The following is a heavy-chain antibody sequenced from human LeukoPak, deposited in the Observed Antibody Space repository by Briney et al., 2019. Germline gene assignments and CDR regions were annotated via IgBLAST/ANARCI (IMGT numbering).Heavy chain of an antibody. D-gene: IGHD2-2*02. J-gene: IGHJ3*02. CDR1: GYTFTSYG. V-gene: IGHV1-18*01. CDR3: ARDIGYCSSTSCYSSVDDAFDI. Sequence: ASVKVSCKASGYTFTSYGISWVRQAPGQGLEWMGWISAYNGNTNYAQKLQGRVTMTTDTSTSTAYMELRSLRSDDTAVYYCARDIGYCSSTSCYSSVDDAFDIWGQGTMVTISS. CDR2: ISAYNGNT.